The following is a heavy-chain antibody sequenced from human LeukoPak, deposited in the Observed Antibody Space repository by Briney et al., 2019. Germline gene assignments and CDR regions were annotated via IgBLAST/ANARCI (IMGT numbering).Heavy chain of an antibody. Sequence: PGGSLRLSCAASGFTFSSYAMSWVRQAPGKGLEWVSAISGSGGSTYYADSVKGRFTISRDNSKNTLYLQMNSLRAEDTAVYYCAKISDPSRWLQGEGYYFDYWGQGTLVTVSS. V-gene: IGHV3-23*01. CDR3: AKISDPSRWLQGEGYYFDY. J-gene: IGHJ4*02. D-gene: IGHD5-24*01. CDR1: GFTFSSYA. CDR2: ISGSGGST.